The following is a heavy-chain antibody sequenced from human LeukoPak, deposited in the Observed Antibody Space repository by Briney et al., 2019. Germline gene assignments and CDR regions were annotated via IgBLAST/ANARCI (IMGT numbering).Heavy chain of an antibody. CDR2: IYYSGST. J-gene: IGHJ4*02. CDR1: GYSISSGYY. Sequence: PSETLSLTCTVSGYSISSGYYWSWIRQPPGKGLEWIGYIYYSGSTNYNPSLKSRVTISVDTSKNQFSLKLSSVTAADTAVYYCARQHYGSGNAFDYWGQGTLVTVSS. D-gene: IGHD3-10*01. V-gene: IGHV4-59*08. CDR3: ARQHYGSGNAFDY.